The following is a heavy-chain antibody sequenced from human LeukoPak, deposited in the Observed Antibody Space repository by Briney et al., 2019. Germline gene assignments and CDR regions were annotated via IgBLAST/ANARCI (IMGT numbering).Heavy chain of an antibody. CDR3: ARWGNYYDSSGYLFDY. CDR1: GYSISSGYY. D-gene: IGHD3-22*01. Sequence: PSETLSLTCTVSGYSISSGYYWGWIRQPPGRGLEWIGSIYHSGSTYYNPSLKSRVTISVDTSKNQFSLKLSSATAADTAVYYCARWGNYYDSSGYLFDYWGQGTLVTVSS. CDR2: IYHSGST. V-gene: IGHV4-38-2*02. J-gene: IGHJ4*02.